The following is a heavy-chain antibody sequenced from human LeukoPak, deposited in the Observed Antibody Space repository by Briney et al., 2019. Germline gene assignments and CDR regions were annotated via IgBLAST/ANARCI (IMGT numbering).Heavy chain of an antibody. CDR1: GGTFSSYA. Sequence: RASVKVSCKASGGTFSSYAISWVRQAPGQGLEWMGRIIPILGIANYAQKFQGRVTITADKSTSTAYMELSSLRSEDTAVYYCARDPPSHQDQFTYDYWGQGTLVTVSS. CDR3: ARDPPSHQDQFTYDY. CDR2: IIPILGIA. D-gene: IGHD2-2*01. J-gene: IGHJ4*02. V-gene: IGHV1-69*04.